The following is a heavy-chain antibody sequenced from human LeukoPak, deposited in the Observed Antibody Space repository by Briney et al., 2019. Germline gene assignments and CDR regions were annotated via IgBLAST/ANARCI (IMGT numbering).Heavy chain of an antibody. CDR1: GYTFTSYY. D-gene: IGHD3-22*01. J-gene: IGHJ5*02. CDR2: INPSGGST. CDR3: AREIFAYYDSSGYYLPFDP. Sequence: GASVKVSCKASGYTFTSYYMHWVRQAPGQGLEWVGIINPSGGSTSYAQKFQGRVTMTRDTSTSTVYMELSSLRSEDTAVYYCAREIFAYYDSSGYYLPFDPWGQGTLVTVSS. V-gene: IGHV1-46*01.